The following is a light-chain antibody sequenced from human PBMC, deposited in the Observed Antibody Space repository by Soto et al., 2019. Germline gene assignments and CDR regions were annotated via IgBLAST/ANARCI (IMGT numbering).Light chain of an antibody. CDR3: QSYDSSLSAHV. CDR1: SSNIGAGYD. Sequence: QSVRTQPPSVSGAPGQRVTISCTWSSSNIGAGYDVHWYQQLPGTAPKLLIYGNSNRPSGVPDRFSGSKSGTSASLAITGLQAEDEADYYCQSYDSSLSAHVFGTGTKVTVL. V-gene: IGLV1-40*01. CDR2: GNS. J-gene: IGLJ1*01.